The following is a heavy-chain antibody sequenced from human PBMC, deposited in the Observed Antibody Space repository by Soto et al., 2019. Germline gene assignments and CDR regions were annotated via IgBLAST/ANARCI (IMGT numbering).Heavy chain of an antibody. CDR3: AGXIAVGGNYSSLGMDV. Sequence: GASVKVSCKASGYTFTSYGISWVRQAPGQGLEWMGWISAYNGNTNYAQKLQGRVTMTTDTSTSTAYMELRSLRSDDTAVYYCAGXIAVGGNYSSLGMDVWGQGTTVTVSS. CDR1: GYTFTSYG. CDR2: ISAYNGNT. D-gene: IGHD6-19*01. V-gene: IGHV1-18*01. J-gene: IGHJ6*02.